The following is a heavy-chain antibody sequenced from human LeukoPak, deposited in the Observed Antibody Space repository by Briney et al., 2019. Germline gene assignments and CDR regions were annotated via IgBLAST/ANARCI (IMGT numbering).Heavy chain of an antibody. V-gene: IGHV3-74*01. CDR3: ARVRRVGGTLRFLEWLADGPYFDY. D-gene: IGHD3-3*01. Sequence: GGSLRLSCAASGFTFSSYWMHWVRQAPGKGLVWVSRINSDGSSTSYADSVKGRFTISRDNAKNTLYLQMNSLRAEDTAVYYCARVRRVGGTLRFLEWLADGPYFDYWGQGTLVTVSS. J-gene: IGHJ4*02. CDR1: GFTFSSYW. CDR2: INSDGSST.